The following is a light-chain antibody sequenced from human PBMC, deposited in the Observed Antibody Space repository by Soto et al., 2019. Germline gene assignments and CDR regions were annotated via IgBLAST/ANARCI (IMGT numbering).Light chain of an antibody. CDR1: QSISSW. J-gene: IGKJ2*01. CDR2: KAS. CDR3: QQYNSYYT. Sequence: DIPMTQSPSTLSASVGDRVTITCRASQSISSWLAWYQQKPGKAPKLLIYKASSLESGVPSRFSGSGSGTEFTLTISSLQPDDFATYECQQYNSYYTFGQGTKLEIK. V-gene: IGKV1-5*03.